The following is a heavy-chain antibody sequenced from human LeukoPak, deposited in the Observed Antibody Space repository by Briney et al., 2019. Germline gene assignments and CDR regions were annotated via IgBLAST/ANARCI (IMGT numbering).Heavy chain of an antibody. CDR2: IRYDGSNK. Sequence: GGSLRLSCAASGFTFSRYAMHWVRQAPGKGLEWVAFIRYDGSNKYYADSVKGRFTISRDNSKNTLYLQMNSLRAEDTAVYYCAKDSPPPGYGGFDYWGQGTLVTVSS. V-gene: IGHV3-30*02. CDR1: GFTFSRYA. D-gene: IGHD4-23*01. CDR3: AKDSPPPGYGGFDY. J-gene: IGHJ4*02.